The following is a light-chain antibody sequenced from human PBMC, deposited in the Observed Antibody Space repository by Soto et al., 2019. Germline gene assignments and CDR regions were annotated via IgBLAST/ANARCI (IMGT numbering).Light chain of an antibody. V-gene: IGKV3-20*01. CDR1: QSVNNNY. Sequence: EIVLTQSPGTLSLSPGERATLSCRASQSVNNNYLAWYQQKPGQAPRLLIYGASRRATGIPDRFSGSGSGTDFPITISRLEPEDFAVYSCQQYGSSPLTFGGGTKVEIK. CDR3: QQYGSSPLT. J-gene: IGKJ4*01. CDR2: GAS.